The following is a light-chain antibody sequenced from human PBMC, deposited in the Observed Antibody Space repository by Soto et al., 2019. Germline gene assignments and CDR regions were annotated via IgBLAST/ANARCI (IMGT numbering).Light chain of an antibody. Sequence: CAGKEASLCWRASQSFNSIYVAWYQQRPGQAPRLLIYGASFRATGIPARFSGRGSGTDFPLSTTSPAPEDFPVYYRQQSVPSPRAFGQGTMVDIK. V-gene: IGKV3-20*01. J-gene: IGKJ1*01. CDR3: QQSVPSPRA. CDR1: QSFNSIY. CDR2: GAS.